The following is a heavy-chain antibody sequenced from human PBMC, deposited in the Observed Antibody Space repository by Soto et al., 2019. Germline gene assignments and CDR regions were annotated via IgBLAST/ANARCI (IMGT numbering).Heavy chain of an antibody. CDR3: ATNHGGNSSPLLDY. CDR2: INPSGGST. V-gene: IGHV1-46*03. CDR1: GYSFSFYG. Sequence: ASVKVSCKASGYSFSFYGISWVRQAPGQGLEWMGIINPSGGSTSYAQKFQGRVTMTRDTSTSTVYMELSSLRSEDTAVYYCATNHGGNSSPLLDYWGQGTLVTVSS. D-gene: IGHD2-21*02. J-gene: IGHJ4*02.